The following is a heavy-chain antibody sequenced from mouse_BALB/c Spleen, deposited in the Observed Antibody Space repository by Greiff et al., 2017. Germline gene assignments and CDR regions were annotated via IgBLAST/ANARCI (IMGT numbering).Heavy chain of an antibody. Sequence: LVKTGASVKISCKASGYSFTGYYMHWVKQSHGKSLEWIGYISCYNGATSYNQKFKGKATFTVDTSSSTAYMQVDSLTSEDSAVYYCARRHHYSGSSSYAMDYWGQGTSVTVSS. D-gene: IGHD1-1*01. CDR2: ISCYNGAT. CDR3: ARRHHYSGSSSYAMDY. CDR1: GYSFTGYY. V-gene: IGHV1S34*01. J-gene: IGHJ4*01.